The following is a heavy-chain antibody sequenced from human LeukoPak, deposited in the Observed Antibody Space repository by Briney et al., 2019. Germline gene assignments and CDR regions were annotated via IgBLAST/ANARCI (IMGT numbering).Heavy chain of an antibody. V-gene: IGHV3-53*01. Sequence: GRSLRLSCAPSVFSVSSNYMSWVRQAPGEGLEGASVIYSGGSTNYADSVKGRFTTSRDNSKNTLYLQMNSLRAEDTAVYYCARDNRITSDAFDIWGQGTMVTVSS. CDR1: VFSVSSNY. CDR2: IYSGGST. J-gene: IGHJ3*02. D-gene: IGHD2/OR15-2a*01. CDR3: ARDNRITSDAFDI.